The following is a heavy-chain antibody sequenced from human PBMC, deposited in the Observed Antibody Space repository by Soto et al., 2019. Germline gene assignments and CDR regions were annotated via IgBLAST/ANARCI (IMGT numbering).Heavy chain of an antibody. J-gene: IGHJ4*02. Sequence: SVKVSCKASGYPFSSYYMHWVRQAPGQGLEWMGVINPSGDSTTYAQKFQGRVTMTKDTSTSTLYMELSGLRSEDTAVYYCARDWELGVWGQGNLVTVSS. V-gene: IGHV1-46*01. CDR3: ARDWELGV. D-gene: IGHD3-10*01. CDR2: INPSGDST. CDR1: GYPFSSYY.